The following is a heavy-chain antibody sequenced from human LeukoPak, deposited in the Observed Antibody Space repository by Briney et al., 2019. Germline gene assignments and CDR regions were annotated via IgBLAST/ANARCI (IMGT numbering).Heavy chain of an antibody. V-gene: IGHV3-23*01. CDR3: ARDTISCSGGTCYENWLDP. J-gene: IGHJ5*02. D-gene: IGHD2-15*01. CDR1: GFIFRSFT. Sequence: GGSLRLSCEASGFIFRSFTMSRVRQAPGKGLEWVSSISGSGDGTHYADTVKGRFTISRDNSKTTLYLQMRSLRADDTAVYYCARDTISCSGGTCYENWLDPWGQGTLVTVSS. CDR2: ISGSGDGT.